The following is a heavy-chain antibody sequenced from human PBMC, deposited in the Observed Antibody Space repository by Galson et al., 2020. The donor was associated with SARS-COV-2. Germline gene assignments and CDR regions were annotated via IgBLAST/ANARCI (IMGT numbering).Heavy chain of an antibody. CDR1: GYSFTSYW. J-gene: IGHJ2*01. CDR2: IYPGDSDT. CDR3: ARQGAVPAAGGWYFDL. Sequence: KVSCKGSGYSFTSYWIGWVRQMPGKGLEWMGIIYPGDSDTRYSPSFQGQVTISADKSISTAYLQWSSLKASDTAMYYCARQGAVPAAGGWYFDLWGRGTLVTVSS. D-gene: IGHD2-2*01. V-gene: IGHV5-51*01.